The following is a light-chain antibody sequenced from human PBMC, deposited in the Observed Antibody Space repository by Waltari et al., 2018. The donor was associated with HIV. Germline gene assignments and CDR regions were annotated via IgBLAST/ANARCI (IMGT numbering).Light chain of an antibody. CDR2: RNN. Sequence: QSVLTQPPSASGTPGQMVTIPCSGSSPNIGRNYVLWYHHLPGTAPKPLIYRNNQRPSGVPYRFSGSKSGTSASLAISGLRSEDEADYDCATWDDSLSGSVFGGGTKLTVL. V-gene: IGLV1-47*01. CDR1: SPNIGRNY. CDR3: ATWDDSLSGSV. J-gene: IGLJ2*01.